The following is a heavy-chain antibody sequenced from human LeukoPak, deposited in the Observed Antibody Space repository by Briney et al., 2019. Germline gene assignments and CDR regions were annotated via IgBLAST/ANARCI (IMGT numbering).Heavy chain of an antibody. V-gene: IGHV3-7*01. CDR2: IKQDGSEK. J-gene: IGHJ6*02. Sequence: GGSLRLSCAASGFTFSNYWMTWVRQGPGKGLEWVANIKQDGSEKYYVDSVKGRFTISRDNAKNSLYLQMNSLRAEDTAVYYCARDSYYYYGMDVWGQGTTVTVSS. CDR1: GFTFSNYW. CDR3: ARDSYYYYGMDV.